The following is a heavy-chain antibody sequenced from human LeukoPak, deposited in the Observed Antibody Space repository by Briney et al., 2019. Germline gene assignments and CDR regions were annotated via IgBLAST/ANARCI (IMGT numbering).Heavy chain of an antibody. Sequence: SETLSLTCTVSAYSISSGFYWGWIRQPPGKGLEWIGSIYHSGNTYYNPSLKSRVTMSVDTSKNQFSLQLNSVTPEDTAVYYCARGGLVLSPKGYFDCWGQGTLVTVSS. D-gene: IGHD3-16*02. V-gene: IGHV4-38-2*02. CDR1: AYSISSGFY. J-gene: IGHJ4*02. CDR3: ARGGLVLSPKGYFDC. CDR2: IYHSGNT.